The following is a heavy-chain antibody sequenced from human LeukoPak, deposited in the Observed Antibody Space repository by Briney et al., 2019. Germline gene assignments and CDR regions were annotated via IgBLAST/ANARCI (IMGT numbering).Heavy chain of an antibody. CDR2: IYYSGST. J-gene: IGHJ4*02. D-gene: IGHD5-18*01. Sequence: PSETLSLTCTVSGGSISSDHWNWIRQPPGKGLEWIGCIYYSGSTYYNPSLKSRVTISVDMSKSQFSLRLTSVTAADTAVYYCAREVAGIQLFDYWGQGTLVTVSS. CDR1: GGSISSDH. CDR3: AREVAGIQLFDY. V-gene: IGHV4-59*01.